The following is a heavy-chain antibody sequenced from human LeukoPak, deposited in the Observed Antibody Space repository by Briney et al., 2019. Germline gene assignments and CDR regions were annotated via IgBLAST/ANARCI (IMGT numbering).Heavy chain of an antibody. CDR3: ARTPYYYGSGSYYFDY. J-gene: IGHJ4*02. Sequence: GASVKVSCKASGYTFTGYYMHWVRQAPGQGLEWMGWINPNSGGTNYARKFQGWVTMTRDTSISTAYMELSRLRSDDTAVYYCARTPYYYGSGSYYFDYWGQGTLVTVSS. CDR1: GYTFTGYY. CDR2: INPNSGGT. D-gene: IGHD3-10*01. V-gene: IGHV1-2*04.